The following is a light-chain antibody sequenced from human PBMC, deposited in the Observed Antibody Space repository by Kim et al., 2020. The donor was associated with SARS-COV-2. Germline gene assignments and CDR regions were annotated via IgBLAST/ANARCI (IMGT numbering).Light chain of an antibody. V-gene: IGKV1-9*01. J-gene: IGKJ1*01. CDR1: QGINTY. CDR3: QQSNSYPWT. CDR2: AAS. Sequence: IQLTQSPSSLSASAEDRVTITCRASQGINTYLTWYQQKPGKAPKLLIYAASTLQTGVPSRFSGSGSGTDFSLTISSLQTEDFATYYCQQSNSYPWTFGQGTKVDIK.